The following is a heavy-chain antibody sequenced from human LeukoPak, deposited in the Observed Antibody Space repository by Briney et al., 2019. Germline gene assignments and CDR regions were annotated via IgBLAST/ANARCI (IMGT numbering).Heavy chain of an antibody. D-gene: IGHD6-6*01. Sequence: ASVKVSCKASGGTFSSYAISWVRQAPGQGLEWMGGIIPIFGTANYAQKFQGRVTITADKSTSTAYMGLSSLRSEDTAVYYCARESMAARSRFDPWGQGTLVTVSS. CDR1: GGTFSSYA. CDR3: ARESMAARSRFDP. J-gene: IGHJ5*02. CDR2: IIPIFGTA. V-gene: IGHV1-69*06.